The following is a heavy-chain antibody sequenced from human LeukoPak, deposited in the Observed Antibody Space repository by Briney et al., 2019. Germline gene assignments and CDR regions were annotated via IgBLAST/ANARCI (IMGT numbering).Heavy chain of an antibody. CDR2: INPNSGGT. J-gene: IGHJ4*02. V-gene: IGHV1-2*02. CDR3: ATGVLWFGEFLGYFDY. CDR1: GYTFTGYY. D-gene: IGHD3-10*01. Sequence: ASVKVSCKASGYTFTGYYMHWVRQAPGQGLEWMGWINPNSGGTNYAQKFQGRVTMTRDTSISTAYMELSRLRSDDTAVYYRATGVLWFGEFLGYFDYWGQGTLVTVSS.